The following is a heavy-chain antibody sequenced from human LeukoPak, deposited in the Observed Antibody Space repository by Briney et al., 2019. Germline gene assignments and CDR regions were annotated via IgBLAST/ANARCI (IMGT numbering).Heavy chain of an antibody. J-gene: IGHJ4*02. Sequence: GGSLRLSFAASGFTFSSYEMNWVRQAPGKGLDWVSYISSSGSTIYYADSLKGRFTISRDNAKNSLYMQMNSLRAEDTAVYYCARLTVLDYWGQGTLVTVSS. CDR1: GFTFSSYE. CDR3: ARLTVLDY. D-gene: IGHD1-20*01. V-gene: IGHV3-48*03. CDR2: ISSSGSTI.